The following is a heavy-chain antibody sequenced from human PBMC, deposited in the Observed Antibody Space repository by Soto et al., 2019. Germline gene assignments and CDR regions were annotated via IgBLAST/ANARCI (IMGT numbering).Heavy chain of an antibody. Sequence: SETLSLTCSFSDDSVTSHYLTWIRQSPEKGLEWIGYMHYTGFSHYNPSLQSRLTISVDTSKNQFTLQLTSVTAADTAVYYCARGCSSWATTYYFYYWGQGTLVTVSS. CDR2: MHYTGFS. V-gene: IGHV4-59*02. J-gene: IGHJ4*02. CDR3: ARGCSSWATTYYFYY. CDR1: DDSVTSHY. D-gene: IGHD6-6*01.